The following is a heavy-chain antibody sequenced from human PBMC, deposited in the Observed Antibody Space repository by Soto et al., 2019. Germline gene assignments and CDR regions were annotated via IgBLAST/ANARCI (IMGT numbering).Heavy chain of an antibody. CDR3: ARDTPPSSGWYYFDS. D-gene: IGHD6-19*01. CDR1: GDSVSSNIAA. J-gene: IGHJ4*02. Sequence: SQTLSLTCAISGDSVSSNIAAWSWIRQSPSRGLEWLGRTHYRSQWYNDYAVSVKSRITINADTSKNQFSLQPNSVTPEDTAVYYCARDTPPSSGWYYFDSWGQGTLVTVSS. CDR2: THYRSQWYN. V-gene: IGHV6-1*01.